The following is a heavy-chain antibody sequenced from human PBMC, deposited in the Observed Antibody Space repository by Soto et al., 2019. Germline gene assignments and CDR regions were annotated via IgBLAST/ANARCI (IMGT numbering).Heavy chain of an antibody. D-gene: IGHD4-4*01. CDR1: GGTFSSYA. CDR2: IIPIFGTP. V-gene: IGHV1-69*12. J-gene: IGHJ6*02. Sequence: QVQLVQSGAEVKKPGSSVKVSCKASGGTFSSYAISWVRQAPGQGLEWMGGIIPIFGTPDYAQKFQGRVTITADESTSSDYMELCSLRSEDTAVYYCARQPTVTPYYYYGMDVWGQGTKVTVSS. CDR3: ARQPTVTPYYYYGMDV.